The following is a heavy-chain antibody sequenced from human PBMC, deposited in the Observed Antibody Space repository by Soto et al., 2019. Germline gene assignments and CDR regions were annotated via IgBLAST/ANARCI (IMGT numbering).Heavy chain of an antibody. CDR3: AKDNPDGGLLNY. D-gene: IGHD2-21*02. CDR1: GFTFDDYA. J-gene: IGHJ4*02. Sequence: GGSLRLSCAASGFTFDDYAMHWVRQAPGKGLEWVSGISWNSGSIGYADSVKGRFTISRDNAKNSLYLQMNSLRAEDTALYYCAKDNPDGGLLNYWGQGTLVTVSS. V-gene: IGHV3-9*01. CDR2: ISWNSGSI.